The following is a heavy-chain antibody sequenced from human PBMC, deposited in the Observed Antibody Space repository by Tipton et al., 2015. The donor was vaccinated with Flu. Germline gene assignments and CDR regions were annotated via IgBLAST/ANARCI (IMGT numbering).Heavy chain of an antibody. CDR2: IFHSGTT. CDR1: GGSVSSSDFY. Sequence: TLSLTCTVSGGSVSSSDFYWDWVRQPPGKGPEWIGSIFHSGTTYYDLSLQSRVTISLDPSKNQFSLKMKSVTVADTAVYYCTRQVEAATRSSSWGQGTLVTVSS. CDR3: TRQVEAATRSSS. V-gene: IGHV4-39*07. J-gene: IGHJ4*02. D-gene: IGHD2-15*01.